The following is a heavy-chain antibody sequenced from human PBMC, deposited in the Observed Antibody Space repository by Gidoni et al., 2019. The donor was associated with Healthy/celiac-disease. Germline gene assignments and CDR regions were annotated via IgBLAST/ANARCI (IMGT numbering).Heavy chain of an antibody. J-gene: IGHJ4*02. D-gene: IGHD3-10*01. CDR2: INSSGSS. CDR3: ERVRVLRGPFDY. V-gene: IGHV4-34*01. Sequence: VQLQQWGAGLLKPSETLSLTCELYGGYFSGYYRSWTLQPPGKGLQWIGEINSSGSSYYNPSLKSRVTISLDTSKNQFSLKLRSVTAADTAVSFCERVRVLRGPFDYWGQGTLVTVSS. CDR1: GGYFSGYY.